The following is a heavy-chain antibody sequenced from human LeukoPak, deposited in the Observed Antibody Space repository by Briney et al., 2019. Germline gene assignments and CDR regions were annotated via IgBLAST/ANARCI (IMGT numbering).Heavy chain of an antibody. CDR2: IIPIFGTA. CDR1: GGTFSSYA. J-gene: IGHJ3*02. V-gene: IGHV1-69*06. CDR3: ASTSGSYRNAFDI. Sequence: GASVKVSCKASGGTFSSYAISWVRQAPGQGLEWMGGIIPIFGTANYAQKFQGRVTITADKSTSTAYMELSSLRSEDTAVYYCASTSGSYRNAFDIWGQGTMVTVSS. D-gene: IGHD3-10*01.